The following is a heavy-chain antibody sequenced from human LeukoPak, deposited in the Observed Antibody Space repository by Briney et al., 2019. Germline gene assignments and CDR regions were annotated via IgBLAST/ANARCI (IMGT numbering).Heavy chain of an antibody. J-gene: IGHJ6*02. CDR3: ARKGGGRDGMDV. D-gene: IGHD4-23*01. V-gene: IGHV1-2*02. CDR2: LNPNTLVT. Sequence: ASVKVSCKASGYTFTSYGISWVRQAPGQGLEWMGWLNPNTLVTNYAQHFQGRVSMTWDTSISTGYMDLHSLTSGDTAVYYCARKGGGRDGMDVWGQGTTVTVSS. CDR1: GYTFTSYG.